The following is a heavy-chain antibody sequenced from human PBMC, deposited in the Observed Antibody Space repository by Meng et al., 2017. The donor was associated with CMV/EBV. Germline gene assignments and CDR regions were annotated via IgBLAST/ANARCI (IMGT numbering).Heavy chain of an antibody. V-gene: IGHV4-59*01. D-gene: IGHD6-13*01. CDR3: ARAAGSSWYRDYYYGMDV. CDR2: IYYSGST. J-gene: IGHJ6*02. CDR1: GVSISSYY. Sequence: ESLKISCTVSGVSISSYYWSWIRQPPGKGLEWIGYIYYSGSTNYNPSLKSRITISVDTSKNQFSLKLSSVTAADTAVYYCARAAGSSWYRDYYYGMDVWGQGTTVTVSS.